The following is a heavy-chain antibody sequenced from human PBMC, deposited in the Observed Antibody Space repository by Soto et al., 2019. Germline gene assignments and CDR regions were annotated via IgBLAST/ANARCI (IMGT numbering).Heavy chain of an antibody. CDR2: INHSGST. J-gene: IGHJ4*02. V-gene: IGHV4-34*01. Sequence: QVQLQQWGAGLLKPSETLSLTCAVYGGSFSGYYWSWIRQPPGKGLEWIGEINHSGSTNYNPSLKSRVTISVDTSKNQFSLKLSSVTAADTAVYYCASSQRGYSGYDYGVAYWGQGTLVTVSS. CDR1: GGSFSGYY. D-gene: IGHD5-12*01. CDR3: ASSQRGYSGYDYGVAY.